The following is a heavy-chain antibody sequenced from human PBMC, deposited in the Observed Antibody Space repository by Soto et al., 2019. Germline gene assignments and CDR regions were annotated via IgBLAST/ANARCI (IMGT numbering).Heavy chain of an antibody. D-gene: IGHD2-2*02. CDR1: GGTFSSYT. CDR2: IIPILGIA. V-gene: IGHV1-69*02. Sequence: QVQLVQSGAEVRKPGSSVKVSCKASGGTFSSYTISWVRQAPGQGLEWMGRIIPILGIANYAQKFQGRVTIXAXKXXSTAYMELSSLRSEDTAVYYCAMEYCSSTSCYREYWGQGTLVTVSS. CDR3: AMEYCSSTSCYREY. J-gene: IGHJ4*02.